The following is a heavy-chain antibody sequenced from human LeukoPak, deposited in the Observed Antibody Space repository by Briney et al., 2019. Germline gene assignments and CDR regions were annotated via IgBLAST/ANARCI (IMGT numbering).Heavy chain of an antibody. CDR3: AKVPYYYDSSGQIDY. D-gene: IGHD3-22*01. CDR1: GFTFSSYA. V-gene: IGHV3-23*01. CDR2: ISDSGGST. Sequence: GGSLRLSCAASGFTFSSYAMHWVRQAPGKGPEWVSAISDSGGSTYYADSVKGRFTISRDNSKNTLYLQMNSLRAEDTSVYYCAKVPYYYDSSGQIDYWGQGTLVTVSS. J-gene: IGHJ4*02.